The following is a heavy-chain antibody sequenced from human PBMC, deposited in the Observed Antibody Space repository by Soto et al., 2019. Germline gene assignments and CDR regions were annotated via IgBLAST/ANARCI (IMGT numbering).Heavy chain of an antibody. D-gene: IGHD2-21*02. CDR1: GFTFSSYE. CDR3: VGDGTYGGGDCYVN. J-gene: IGHJ4*02. V-gene: IGHV3-48*03. Sequence: GGSLRLSCAASGFTFSSYEMNWVRQAPGKGLEWVSYISSSGSTIYDADAVKGRFTISRDNAKNSLYLQMNSLRAEDTAVYYCVGDGTYGGGDCYVNLGKGTLVTVSS. CDR2: ISSSGSTI.